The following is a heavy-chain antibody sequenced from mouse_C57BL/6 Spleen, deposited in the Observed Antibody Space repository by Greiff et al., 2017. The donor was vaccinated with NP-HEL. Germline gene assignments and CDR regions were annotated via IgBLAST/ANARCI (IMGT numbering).Heavy chain of an antibody. J-gene: IGHJ2*01. CDR2: INPGSGGT. CDR3: ARSIYYYGSSPLYLDY. V-gene: IGHV1-54*01. CDR1: GYAFTNYL. Sequence: QVQLQQSGAELVRPGTSVKVSCKASGYAFTNYLIEWVKQRPGQGLEWIGVINPGSGGTNYNEKFKGKATLTADKSSSTAYMQLSSLTSEDSAVYFCARSIYYYGSSPLYLDYRGQGTTLTVSS. D-gene: IGHD1-1*01.